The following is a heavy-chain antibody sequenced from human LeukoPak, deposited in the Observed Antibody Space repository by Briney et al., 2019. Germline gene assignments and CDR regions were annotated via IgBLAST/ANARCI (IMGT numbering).Heavy chain of an antibody. CDR3: AREAFTAGHFFDF. V-gene: IGHV1-2*02. CDR1: GYSFTGYY. Sequence: ASVKVSCKASGYSFTGYYIHWVRQAPGQGLEWMGRINTNSGDTNYAQSFQGRVSMTRDTSITTAYVEVSRLTSDDTAVYYCAREAFTAGHFFDFWGQGSLVTVPS. CDR2: INTNSGDT. D-gene: IGHD6-13*01. J-gene: IGHJ4*02.